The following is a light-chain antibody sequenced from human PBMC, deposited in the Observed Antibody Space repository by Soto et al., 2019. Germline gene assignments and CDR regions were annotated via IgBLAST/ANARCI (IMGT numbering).Light chain of an antibody. J-gene: IGLJ1*01. Sequence: QSALTQPRSVSGAPGQSVTISCTGTSSDVGDSRYVSWYQQHPGKAPKLMIYDVNKRPSGVPDRFSGSKSGNAASLTISGLQAEDEADYYCCSFAGSYTSYVFGTVTKLTVL. V-gene: IGLV2-11*01. CDR2: DVN. CDR3: CSFAGSYTSYV. CDR1: SSDVGDSRY.